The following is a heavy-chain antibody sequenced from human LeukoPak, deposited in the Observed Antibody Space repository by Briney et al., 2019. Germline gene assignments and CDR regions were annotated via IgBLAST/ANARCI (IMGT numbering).Heavy chain of an antibody. CDR2: RSIYNGNT. J-gene: IGHJ4*02. D-gene: IGHD6-6*01. V-gene: IGHV1-18*01. Sequence: GASVKVSCKASGYDFINYGISWVRQAPGQGLEWMGWRSIYNGNTDYKLQGRVTMATDTSTSTAYMEVRSLRSDYTAVYYCARGGPFPSGSSSREYYLDYWGQGTLVTVSS. CDR3: ARGGPFPSGSSSREYYLDY. CDR1: GYDFINYG.